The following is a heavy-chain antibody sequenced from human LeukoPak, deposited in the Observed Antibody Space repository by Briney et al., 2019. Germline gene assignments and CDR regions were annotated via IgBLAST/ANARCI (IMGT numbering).Heavy chain of an antibody. D-gene: IGHD2-2*02. J-gene: IGHJ4*02. CDR2: ISSSSSYI. CDR3: ARDGLPAAIPSRY. CDR1: GFTLGPYA. V-gene: IGHV3-21*01. Sequence: GGSLRLSCAASGFTLGPYAMHWVRQRPGKGLEWVSSISSSSSYIYYADSVKGRFTISRDNAKNSLYLQMNSLRAEDTAVYYCARDGLPAAIPSRYWGQGTLVTVSS.